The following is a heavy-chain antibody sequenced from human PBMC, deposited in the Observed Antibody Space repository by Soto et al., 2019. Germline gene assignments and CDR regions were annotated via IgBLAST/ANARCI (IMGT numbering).Heavy chain of an antibody. V-gene: IGHV3-48*02. CDR3: ARARGYSYGYVDY. CDR2: ISTSGSTI. J-gene: IGHJ4*02. CDR1: GFTFSSYS. D-gene: IGHD5-18*01. Sequence: EVQLVESGGGLVQPGGSLRLSCAASGFTFSSYSMNWVRQAPGKGREWVSYISTSGSTIYYADSVEGRFTISSDNAKNALYLQMNSLRDDDTAVYYCARARGYSYGYVDYWGQGTLVTVSS.